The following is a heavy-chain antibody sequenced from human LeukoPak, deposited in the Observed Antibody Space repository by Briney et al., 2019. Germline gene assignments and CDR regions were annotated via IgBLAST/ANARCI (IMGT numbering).Heavy chain of an antibody. D-gene: IGHD4-17*01. V-gene: IGHV1-18*01. CDR3: ARGEVYGDRDFDY. CDR1: GYAFINSG. J-gene: IGHJ4*02. CDR2: ITTYNGNT. Sequence: GASVKVSCKASGYAFINSGFNWVRQAPGQGLEWMGWITTYNGNTNYAQKFQGRVTMTTDTSTSTAYLELRSLRSDDTAVYYCARGEVYGDRDFDYWGQGTLVTVSS.